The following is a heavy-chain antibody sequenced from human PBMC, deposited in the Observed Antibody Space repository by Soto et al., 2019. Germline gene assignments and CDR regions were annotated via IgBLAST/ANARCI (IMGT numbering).Heavy chain of an antibody. V-gene: IGHV5-51*01. CDR1: GYSFTSYW. J-gene: IGHJ6*02. CDR2: IYPGDSDT. D-gene: IGHD2-15*01. Sequence: GESRKISCKGSGYSFTSYWIGWVRQMPGKGLEWMGIIYPGDSDTRYSPSFQGQVTISADKSISTAYLQWSSLKASDTAMYYCARFIVVVVAARYYYYGMDVWGQGTTVTVSS. CDR3: ARFIVVVVAARYYYYGMDV.